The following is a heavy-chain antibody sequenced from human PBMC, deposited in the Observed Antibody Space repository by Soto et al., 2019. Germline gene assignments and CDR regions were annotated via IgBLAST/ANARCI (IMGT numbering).Heavy chain of an antibody. CDR2: IIPIFGTA. V-gene: IGHV1-69*13. CDR3: AREKFKGIRADESTGYSSSWTRYYFDY. Sequence: ASVKVSCKASGGTFSSYAISWVRQAPGQGLEWMGGIIPIFGTANYAQKFQGRVTITADESTSTAYMELSSLRSEDTAVYYCAREKFKGIRADESTGYSSSWTRYYFDYWGQGTLVTVSS. J-gene: IGHJ4*02. CDR1: GGTFSSYA. D-gene: IGHD6-13*01.